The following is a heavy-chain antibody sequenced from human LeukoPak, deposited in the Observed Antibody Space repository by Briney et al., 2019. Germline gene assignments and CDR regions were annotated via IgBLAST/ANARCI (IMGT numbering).Heavy chain of an antibody. V-gene: IGHV3-21*01. CDR2: ISSSSSYI. CDR1: GFTFSSYS. D-gene: IGHD2-15*01. Sequence: GGSLRLSCAASGFTFSSYSMNWVRQAPGKGLEWVSSISSSSSYIYYADSVKGRFTISRDNAKNSLYLQMNSLRAEDTAVYYCAREGYCSGGSCYSGGQYYGMDVWGQGTTVTVSS. J-gene: IGHJ6*02. CDR3: AREGYCSGGSCYSGGQYYGMDV.